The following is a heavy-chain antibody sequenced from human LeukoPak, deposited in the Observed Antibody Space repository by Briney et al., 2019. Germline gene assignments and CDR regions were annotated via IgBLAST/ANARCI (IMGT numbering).Heavy chain of an antibody. V-gene: IGHV3-74*01. D-gene: IGHD3-9*01. J-gene: IGHJ1*01. CDR1: GFTFSNYW. CDR3: ARAKGNFDWLFIFQH. Sequence: GGSLRLSCAASGFTFSNYWMHWVRQAPGKGLVWVSRIKSDGSRTDYADSVKGRFTISRANAKNTLYLQMNSLRAEDTAVYYCARAKGNFDWLFIFQHWGQGTLVTVSS. CDR2: IKSDGSRT.